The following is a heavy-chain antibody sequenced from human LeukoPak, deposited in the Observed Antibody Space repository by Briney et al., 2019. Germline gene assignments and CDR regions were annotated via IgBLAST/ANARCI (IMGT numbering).Heavy chain of an antibody. CDR2: IHHSGGT. CDR1: DGSFTGYN. D-gene: IGHD3-22*01. Sequence: SETLSLTCRVYDGSFTGYNWSWIRQSPGKGLQWIAEIHHSGGTNYSPTLKSRVTLSVDTSKNQVSLNLRSVTAADTAVYYCVRNGYDSSGYYFWSEYRGQGTLVTVSS. V-gene: IGHV4-34*01. CDR3: VRNGYDSSGYYFWSEY. J-gene: IGHJ4*02.